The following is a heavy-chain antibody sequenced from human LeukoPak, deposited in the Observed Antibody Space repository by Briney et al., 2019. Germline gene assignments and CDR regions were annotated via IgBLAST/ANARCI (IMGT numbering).Heavy chain of an antibody. D-gene: IGHD4-17*01. CDR2: IKQDGSEK. CDR3: ARDGSSDYGDYAGYFDL. J-gene: IGHJ2*01. Sequence: GGSLRLSCAASGFTFSSYWMSWVRQAPGKGLEWVANIKQDGSEKYYVDSVKGRFTISRDNAKNSLYLQMNSLRAEDTAVYYCARDGSSDYGDYAGYFDLWGRGTPVTVS. V-gene: IGHV3-7*01. CDR1: GFTFSSYW.